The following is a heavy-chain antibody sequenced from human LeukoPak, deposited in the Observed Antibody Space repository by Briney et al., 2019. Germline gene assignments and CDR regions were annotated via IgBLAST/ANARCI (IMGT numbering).Heavy chain of an antibody. CDR3: ARHDYHSNSDAVDI. CDR1: GSTFNSYE. V-gene: IGHV3-48*03. CDR2: ISSSGHTI. Sequence: GGSLRLSSAASGSTFNSYEMSWVRQAPGKGLEWVSYISSSGHTIYYADSVKGRFTISIDNAKKSLYLQMNSLRAEDTAVYYCARHDYHSNSDAVDIWGQGKMVTVSS. J-gene: IGHJ3*02. D-gene: IGHD4-23*01.